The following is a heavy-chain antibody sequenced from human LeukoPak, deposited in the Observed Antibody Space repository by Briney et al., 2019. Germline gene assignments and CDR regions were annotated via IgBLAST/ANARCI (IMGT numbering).Heavy chain of an antibody. CDR3: AKDGSSWYYFDY. V-gene: IGHV3-30*18. CDR2: ISYDGSNK. CDR1: GFTFSSYG. J-gene: IGHJ4*02. D-gene: IGHD6-13*01. Sequence: GGSLRLSCAASGFTFSSYGMHWVRQAPGKGLEWVAVISYDGSNKYYADSVKGRFTISRDNSKNTPYLQMNSLRAEDTAVYYCAKDGSSWYYFDYWGLGTLVTVSS.